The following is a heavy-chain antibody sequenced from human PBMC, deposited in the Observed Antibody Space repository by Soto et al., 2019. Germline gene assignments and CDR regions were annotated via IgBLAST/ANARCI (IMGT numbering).Heavy chain of an antibody. CDR1: GFTFSSYA. CDR3: ARAQPTYSSSYFDY. CDR2: ISGRGDDT. J-gene: IGHJ4*02. V-gene: IGHV3-23*01. D-gene: IGHD3-22*01. Sequence: GGSLRLSCAASGFTFSSYAMSWVRQAPGKGLEWVSTISGRGDDTYYTDSVKGRFTISRDNSKNTLYVHMNSLRAEDTAVYYCARAQPTYSSSYFDYWGQGTLVTVPS.